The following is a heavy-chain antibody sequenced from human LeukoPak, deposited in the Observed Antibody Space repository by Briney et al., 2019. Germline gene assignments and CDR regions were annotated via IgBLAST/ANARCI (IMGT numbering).Heavy chain of an antibody. D-gene: IGHD6-19*01. Sequence: GGSLRLSCAASGFTFDDYAMHWVRQAPGKGLEWVSGISWNSGSIGYADSVKGRFTISRDNAKNSLYLQMNSLRAEDTALYYCAKDKGPNSSGRYTDYYGMDVWGQGTTVTVS. V-gene: IGHV3-9*01. CDR3: AKDKGPNSSGRYTDYYGMDV. CDR2: ISWNSGSI. CDR1: GFTFDDYA. J-gene: IGHJ6*02.